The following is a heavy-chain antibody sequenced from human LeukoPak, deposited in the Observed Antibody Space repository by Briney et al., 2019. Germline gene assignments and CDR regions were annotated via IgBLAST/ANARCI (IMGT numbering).Heavy chain of an antibody. Sequence: SETLSLTCTVSGGSINFGGYYWSWVRQPPGKGLEWIGYIYDTGSTYYNPSLKSRVTISVDTSKNQFSLKLSSVTAADTAVYYCARGGGWELLLYYYYGMDVWGQGTTVTVSS. CDR2: IYDTGST. CDR1: GGSINFGGYY. CDR3: ARGGGWELLLYYYYGMDV. D-gene: IGHD1-26*01. J-gene: IGHJ6*02. V-gene: IGHV4-30-2*01.